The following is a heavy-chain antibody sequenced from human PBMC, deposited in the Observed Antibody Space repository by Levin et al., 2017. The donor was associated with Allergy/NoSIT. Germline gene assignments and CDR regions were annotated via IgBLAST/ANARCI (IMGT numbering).Heavy chain of an antibody. J-gene: IGHJ6*02. CDR1: GDSFSRYH. CDR2: IYIGGTT. V-gene: IGHV4-4*07. CDR3: ARGGYESRGYYYYYYGVDV. Sequence: SQTLSLTCPVSGDSFSRYHWNWIRQPAGKGLEWIGRIYIGGTTSYNPSLKSRVTLSIDTSEKQFSLNLMSVTAADTAVYYCARGGYESRGYYYYYYGVDVWGQGTTVTVSS. D-gene: IGHD3-22*01.